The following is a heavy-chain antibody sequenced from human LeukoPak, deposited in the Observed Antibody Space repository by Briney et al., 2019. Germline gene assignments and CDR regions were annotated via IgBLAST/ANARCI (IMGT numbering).Heavy chain of an antibody. CDR1: GFTFSSSA. D-gene: IGHD1-26*01. Sequence: GGSLRLSCAASGFTFSSSAMSWVRQAPGKGLEWVSTISGSGSGSSTYYAGSVKGRFTISRDNAKNSLYLQMNSLRAEDTALYYCASGGIYYGAAFDFWGQGTLVTVSS. CDR3: ASGGIYYGAAFDF. J-gene: IGHJ4*02. V-gene: IGHV3-23*01. CDR2: ISGSGSGSST.